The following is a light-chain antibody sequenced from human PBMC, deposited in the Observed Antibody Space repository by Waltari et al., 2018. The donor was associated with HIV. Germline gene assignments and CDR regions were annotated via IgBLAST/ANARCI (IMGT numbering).Light chain of an antibody. Sequence: DIQLTQSPSSLPASVRDRVTITRRASQSISTSLNWYQHKPGEAPKLLIFDASRLHTGVPSRFSGSGSGTQFTLTISSLQPEDFASYYCQQAYRGRTFGQGTKVDIK. CDR1: QSISTS. CDR2: DAS. CDR3: QQAYRGRT. J-gene: IGKJ1*01. V-gene: IGKV1-39*01.